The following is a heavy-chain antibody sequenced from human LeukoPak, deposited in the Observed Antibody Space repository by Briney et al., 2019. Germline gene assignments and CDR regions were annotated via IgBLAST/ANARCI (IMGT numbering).Heavy chain of an antibody. CDR2: TYYRSKWYS. V-gene: IGHV6-1*01. CDR3: VRGGQGDGYSADKAFDM. D-gene: IGHD5-24*01. CDR1: GDSVSSNSAA. J-gene: IGHJ3*02. Sequence: SQTLSLTCAISGDSVSSNSAAWNWIRQSPSRGLEWLGRTYYRSKWYSDYAISVKNRITIKPDTSKNQFSLQLNSVTPEDTAVYYCVRGGQGDGYSADKAFDMWDQGTMATVSS.